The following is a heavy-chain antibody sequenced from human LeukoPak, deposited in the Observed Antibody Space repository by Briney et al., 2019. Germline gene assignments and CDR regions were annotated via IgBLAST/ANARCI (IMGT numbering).Heavy chain of an antibody. CDR3: ARELVAGTFDH. D-gene: IGHD1-7*01. Sequence: GGSLRLSCVASAFNVNDYYMSWVRQAPGKGLEWISDIGGSDSIVAYAGSVEGRFTISRDIAKNSLFLQMNSLRADDTAVYYCARELVAGTFDHWGQGILVTVSS. J-gene: IGHJ4*02. CDR1: AFNVNDYY. CDR2: IGGSDSIV. V-gene: IGHV3-11*01.